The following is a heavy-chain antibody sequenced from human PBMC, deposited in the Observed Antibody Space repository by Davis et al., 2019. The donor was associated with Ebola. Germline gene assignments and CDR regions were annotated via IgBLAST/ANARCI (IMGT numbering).Heavy chain of an antibody. J-gene: IGHJ4*02. V-gene: IGHV3-7*01. CDR3: ARVDERGDFDY. CDR1: GFTFSSYW. CDR2: IKQDGSEK. D-gene: IGHD1-1*01. Sequence: PGGSLRLSCAASGFTFSSYWMSWVRQAPGKGLEWVANIKQDGSEKYYVDSVKGRFTISRDNSKNTLYLQMNSLRAEDTAVYYCARVDERGDFDYWGQGTLVTVSS.